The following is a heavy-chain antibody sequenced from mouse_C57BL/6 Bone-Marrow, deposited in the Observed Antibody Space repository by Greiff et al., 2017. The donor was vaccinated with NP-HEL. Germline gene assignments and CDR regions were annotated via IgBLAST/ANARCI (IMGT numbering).Heavy chain of an antibody. CDR2: IYPRDGST. V-gene: IGHV1-78*01. CDR3: AREESIYYYGSSYWYFDV. J-gene: IGHJ1*03. Sequence: QVQLKESDAELVKPGASVKISCKVSGYTFTDHTIHWMKQRPEQGLEWIGYIYPRDGSTKYNEKFKGKATLTADKSSSTAYMQLNSLTSEDSAVYFCAREESIYYYGSSYWYFDVWGTGTTVTVSS. D-gene: IGHD1-1*01. CDR1: GYTFTDHT.